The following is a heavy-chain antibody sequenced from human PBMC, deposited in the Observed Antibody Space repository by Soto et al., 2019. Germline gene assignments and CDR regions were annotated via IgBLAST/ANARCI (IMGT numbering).Heavy chain of an antibody. CDR3: ARGYSTFDY. Sequence: GGSLRLSCVASGFTFSSYWMSWVRQAPGKGLEWVTNIKQVGTDTYYVDSVKGRFTISRDNAKNSLYLQMNSLRAEDAAVYYCARGYSTFDYWGQGALVTVSS. J-gene: IGHJ4*02. CDR2: IKQVGTDT. CDR1: GFTFSSYW. V-gene: IGHV3-7*03. D-gene: IGHD5-12*01.